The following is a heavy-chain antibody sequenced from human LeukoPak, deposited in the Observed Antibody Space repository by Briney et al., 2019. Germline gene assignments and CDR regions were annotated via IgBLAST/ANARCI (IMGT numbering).Heavy chain of an antibody. Sequence: SVKVSCKASGGTFSSYAISWVRQAPGQGLEWMGGIIPIFGTANYAQKFQGRVTITTDESTSTAYMELSSLRSEDTAVYYCARDLPAAITYDAFDIWGQGTMVTVSS. D-gene: IGHD2-2*01. CDR1: GGTFSSYA. CDR3: ARDLPAAITYDAFDI. CDR2: IIPIFGTA. V-gene: IGHV1-69*05. J-gene: IGHJ3*02.